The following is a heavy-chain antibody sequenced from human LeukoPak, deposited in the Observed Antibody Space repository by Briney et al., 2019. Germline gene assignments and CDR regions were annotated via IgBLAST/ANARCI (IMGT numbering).Heavy chain of an antibody. Sequence: PGGPLRLSWAASGFTFSSYGMHWVRGAPGKGLEGVAFIRYDGCNKCYADSEERRLPISRDNSKHTLYLQMHSLRAEDTAVYYCARAQVGTVMVTPYYYYMDVGGKGPTVSVSS. V-gene: IGHV3-30*02. J-gene: IGHJ6*03. CDR2: IRYDGCNK. D-gene: IGHD5-18*01. CDR3: ARAQVGTVMVTPYYYYMDV. CDR1: GFTFSSYG.